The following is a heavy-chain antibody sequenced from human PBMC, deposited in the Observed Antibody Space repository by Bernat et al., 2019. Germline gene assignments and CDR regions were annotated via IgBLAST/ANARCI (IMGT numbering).Heavy chain of an antibody. CDR1: GFTFSSYS. V-gene: IGHV3-48*01. CDR2: ISSSSSTI. J-gene: IGHJ6*02. Sequence: EVQLAESGGGLVQPGGSLRLSCAASGFTFSSYSMNWVRQAPGKGLEWVSYISSSSSTIYYADSVKGRFTISRDNAKNSLYLQMNSLRAEDTAVYYCARDHGMDVWGQGTTVTVSS. CDR3: ARDHGMDV.